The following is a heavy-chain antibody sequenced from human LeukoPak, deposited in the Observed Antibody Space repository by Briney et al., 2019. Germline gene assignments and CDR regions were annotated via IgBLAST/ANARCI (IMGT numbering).Heavy chain of an antibody. CDR1: GYTFTGYY. V-gene: IGHV1-2*02. CDR2: INPNSGGT. D-gene: IGHD6-13*01. Sequence: ASVKVSCKASGYTFTGYYMHWVRQAPGQGLEWMGWINPNSGGTNYAQKFQGRVTMTRDTSISTAYMELNRLRSDDTAVYYCAREGPRIAADAFDIWGQGTMVTVSS. J-gene: IGHJ3*02. CDR3: AREGPRIAADAFDI.